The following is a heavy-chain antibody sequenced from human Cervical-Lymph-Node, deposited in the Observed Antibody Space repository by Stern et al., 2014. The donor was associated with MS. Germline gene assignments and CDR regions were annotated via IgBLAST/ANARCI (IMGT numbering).Heavy chain of an antibody. Sequence: VQLVESGAEVKKPGSSVKVSCKASGGSFSSYAISWERQAPGQGLEGVVGMIPIFGTANYAQKFQGRVTITADESTSKAYMELSSLRSEDTAVYYCARGGGGNWNYLKYWGQGTLVTVSS. V-gene: IGHV1-69*01. CDR1: GGSFSSYA. CDR2: MIPIFGTA. J-gene: IGHJ4*02. D-gene: IGHD1-1*01. CDR3: ARGGGGNWNYLKY.